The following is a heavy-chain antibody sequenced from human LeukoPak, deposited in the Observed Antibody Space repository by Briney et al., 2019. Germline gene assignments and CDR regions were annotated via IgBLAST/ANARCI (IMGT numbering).Heavy chain of an antibody. J-gene: IGHJ3*02. Sequence: PTASVKVSCKASGYTFTSYDINWVRQATGQGLEWMGWIHPNTGGTKYAQKFQGRVTMTRDTSSSTAYMELSSLRSADTAVYYCASEYKYDSSGANAFDIWGQGTMVTVSS. CDR2: IHPNTGGT. CDR3: ASEYKYDSSGANAFDI. D-gene: IGHD3-22*01. V-gene: IGHV1-2*02. CDR1: GYTFTSYD.